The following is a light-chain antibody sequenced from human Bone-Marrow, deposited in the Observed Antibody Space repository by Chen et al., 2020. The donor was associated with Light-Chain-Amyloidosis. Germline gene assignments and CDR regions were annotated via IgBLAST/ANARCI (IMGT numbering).Light chain of an antibody. J-gene: IGLJ3*02. Sequence: SYVLTQPSSVAVAPGQTATIACGGNNIGSTSVHWYQQTPGPAPLLVVYDDSDRPSGIPERLAGSSSGKAATLAIRRVEAGDKADYCWRVWDRGRDGWVVGGVTKLPV. CDR2: DDS. CDR1: NIGSTS. CDR3: RVWDRGRDGWV. V-gene: IGLV3-21*02.